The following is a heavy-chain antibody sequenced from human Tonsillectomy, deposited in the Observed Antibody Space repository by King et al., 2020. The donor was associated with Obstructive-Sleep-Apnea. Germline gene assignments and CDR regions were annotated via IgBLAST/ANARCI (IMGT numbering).Heavy chain of an antibody. V-gene: IGHV3-30*04. CDR3: ARPYCSSTSCYGVNYYYYGMDV. Sequence: VQLVESGGGVVQPGRSLRLSCAASGFTFSSYSMHWVRQAPGKGLEWVAVISHDGRNKYYADSVKGRFTISRDNSKNTLYLQMNSQRAEDTAVYYCARPYCSSTSCYGVNYYYYGMDVWGQGTTVTVSS. D-gene: IGHD2-2*01. J-gene: IGHJ6*02. CDR1: GFTFSSYS. CDR2: ISHDGRNK.